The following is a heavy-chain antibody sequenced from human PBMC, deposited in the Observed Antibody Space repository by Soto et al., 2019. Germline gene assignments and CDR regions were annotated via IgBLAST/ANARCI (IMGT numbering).Heavy chain of an antibody. D-gene: IGHD3-22*01. Sequence: GGSLRLSCAASRFTFSNAYMNWVRQAPGKGLEWVGRIKSKTDGGTTDYAAPVKGRFIISRDESKNTLYLQMNSLKTEDTAVYYCARDLLSIAVYGMDVWGQGTTVTVSS. J-gene: IGHJ6*02. V-gene: IGHV3-15*07. CDR2: IKSKTDGGTT. CDR1: RFTFSNAY. CDR3: ARDLLSIAVYGMDV.